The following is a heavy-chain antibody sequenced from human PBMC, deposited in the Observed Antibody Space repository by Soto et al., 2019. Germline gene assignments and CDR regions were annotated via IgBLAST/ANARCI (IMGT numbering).Heavy chain of an antibody. D-gene: IGHD1-20*01. CDR3: ARYKSNYYYGMDV. V-gene: IGHV4-59*01. CDR2: IYYSGVT. CDR1: GGSISSYY. J-gene: IGHJ6*02. Sequence: ETLSLTCTVSGGSISSYYWSWIRQPPGKGLEWIGYIYYSGVTNYNPSLKSRVTISVDTSKNQFSLKLSSVTAADTAVYYCARYKSNYYYGMDVWGQGTTVTVSS.